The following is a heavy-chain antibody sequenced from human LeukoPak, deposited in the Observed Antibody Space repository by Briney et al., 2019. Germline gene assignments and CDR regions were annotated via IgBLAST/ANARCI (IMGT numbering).Heavy chain of an antibody. V-gene: IGHV6-1*01. Sequence: SQTLSLTCAISGDSVSSNSAAWNWIRQSPSRGLEWLGRTYYKSKWYNDYAVSVKSRITINPDTSKNQFSLHLNSVTPEDTAVYYCARAGVDYYDSSGYPIYYFDPWGQGTLVTVSS. J-gene: IGHJ5*02. CDR3: ARAGVDYYDSSGYPIYYFDP. CDR1: GDSVSSNSAA. CDR2: TYYKSKWYN. D-gene: IGHD3-22*01.